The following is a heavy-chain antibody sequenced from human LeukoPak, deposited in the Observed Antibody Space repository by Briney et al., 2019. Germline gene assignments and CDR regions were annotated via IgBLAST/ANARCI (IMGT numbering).Heavy chain of an antibody. V-gene: IGHV3-64*01. CDR2: ISSNGGST. D-gene: IGHD3-9*01. J-gene: IGHJ4*02. CDR1: GFTFSSYA. CDR3: ARDPNDYDILTGYLDY. Sequence: PGGSLRLSCAASGFTFSSYAMHWVRQAPGKGLEYVSAISSNGGSTYYANSVKGRFTISRDNSKNTLYLQMGSLRAEDMAVYYCARDPNDYDILTGYLDYWGQGTLVTVSS.